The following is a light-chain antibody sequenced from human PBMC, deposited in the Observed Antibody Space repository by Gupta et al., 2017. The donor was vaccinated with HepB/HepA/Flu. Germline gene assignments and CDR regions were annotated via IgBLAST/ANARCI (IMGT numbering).Light chain of an antibody. V-gene: IGLV4-69*01. CDR1: SGHATYA. CDR3: QTWGTGIWV. Sequence: QLVLTQSPSASVSLGASVKLTCTLSSGHATYAIAWHQQQAEKAPRYLMKVNSDGRHSKGDGIPDRFSGSSSGAERYIIISSLQSEDEADYYCQTWGTGIWVFGGGTKLTVL. J-gene: IGLJ3*02. CDR2: VNSDGRH.